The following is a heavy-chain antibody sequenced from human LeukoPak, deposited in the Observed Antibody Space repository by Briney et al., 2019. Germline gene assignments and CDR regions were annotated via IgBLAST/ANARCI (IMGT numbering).Heavy chain of an antibody. Sequence: GGPLRLSCAASGFTFSTYNMNWVRQAPGKGLEWVSSISSSSNYIYHADSVKGRFTISRDNAKNSLYLQMNSLRAEDTDVYYCARDVGASAPDAFDIWGQGTMVTVSS. CDR2: ISSSSNYI. CDR3: ARDVGASAPDAFDI. CDR1: GFTFSTYN. V-gene: IGHV3-21*01. D-gene: IGHD1-26*01. J-gene: IGHJ3*02.